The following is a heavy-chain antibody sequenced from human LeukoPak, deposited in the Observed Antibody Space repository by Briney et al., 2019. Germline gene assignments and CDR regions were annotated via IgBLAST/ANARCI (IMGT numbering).Heavy chain of an antibody. CDR2: VSYDGSNK. D-gene: IGHD6-13*01. CDR3: ARADIAAAGVPDY. Sequence: GRSLRLSCAASGFTFSSYGMHGVRQAPGEGLEWMAVVSYDGSNKYYADSVKGRFTISRDNSKNTLYLQMNSLRAEDTAVYYCARADIAAAGVPDYWGQGTLVTVSS. J-gene: IGHJ4*02. V-gene: IGHV3-30*03. CDR1: GFTFSSYG.